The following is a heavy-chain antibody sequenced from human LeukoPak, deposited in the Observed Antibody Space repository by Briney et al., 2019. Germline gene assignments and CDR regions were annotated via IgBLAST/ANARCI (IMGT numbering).Heavy chain of an antibody. CDR2: ISHSGST. V-gene: IGHV4-38-2*02. CDR3: ARDYHCTNGVCAETNYYYYYMDV. D-gene: IGHD2-8*01. J-gene: IGHJ6*03. Sequence: SETLSLTCTVSGYSISSGYYWGWIRQPPGKGLEWIGSISHSGSTYYKPSLKSRVTISVDTSKNQFSLKLRSVTAADTAVYYCARDYHCTNGVCAETNYYYYYMDVWGKGTTVTVSS. CDR1: GYSISSGYY.